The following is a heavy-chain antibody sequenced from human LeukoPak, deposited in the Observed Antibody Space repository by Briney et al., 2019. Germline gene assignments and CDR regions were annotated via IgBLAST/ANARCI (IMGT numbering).Heavy chain of an antibody. J-gene: IGHJ4*02. CDR2: IIPVLGVS. CDR1: GGSSSSYV. D-gene: IGHD5-12*01. Sequence: ASVKVSCKASGGSSSSYVITWVRQAPGQGLEWMGRIIPVLGVSNFAQKFQGRVTMTRDTSTSTVYMELSSLRSEDTAVYYCARAPIVATRCLDYWGQGTLVTVSS. CDR3: ARAPIVATRCLDY. V-gene: IGHV1-69*04.